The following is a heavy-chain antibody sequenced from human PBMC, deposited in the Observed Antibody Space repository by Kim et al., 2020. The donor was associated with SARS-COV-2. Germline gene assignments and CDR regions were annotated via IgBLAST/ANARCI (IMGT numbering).Heavy chain of an antibody. Sequence: GGSLRLSCAASGFTFSSYAMHWVRQAPSKGLEWVAVISYDGSNKYYADSVKGRFTISRDNSKNTLYLQMNSLRAEDTAVYYCARDEDIVVVVAATEKFSRYYGMDVWGQGTTVTVSS. CDR3: ARDEDIVVVVAATEKFSRYYGMDV. CDR2: ISYDGSNK. CDR1: GFTFSSYA. J-gene: IGHJ6*02. V-gene: IGHV3-30*04. D-gene: IGHD2-15*01.